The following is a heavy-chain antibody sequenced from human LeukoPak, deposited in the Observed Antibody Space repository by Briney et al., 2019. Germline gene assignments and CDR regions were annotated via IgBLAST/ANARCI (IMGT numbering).Heavy chain of an antibody. D-gene: IGHD3-9*01. CDR1: GYTFTGYY. CDR3: ARVQYDILTGYYRPHAFDI. J-gene: IGHJ3*02. V-gene: IGHV1-2*02. Sequence: ASVKVSCKASGYTFTGYYMHWVRQAPGQGLEWMGWINPNSGGTNYAQKLQGRVTMTTDTSTSTAYMELRSLRSDDTAVYYCARVQYDILTGYYRPHAFDIWGQGTMVTVSS. CDR2: INPNSGGT.